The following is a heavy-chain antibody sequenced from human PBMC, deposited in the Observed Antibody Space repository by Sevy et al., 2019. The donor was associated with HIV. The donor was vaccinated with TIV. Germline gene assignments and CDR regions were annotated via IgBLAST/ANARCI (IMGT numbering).Heavy chain of an antibody. CDR3: AKDGPFGTSYYYYGMDV. Sequence: GGSLRLSCAASGFTFSSYGMHWVRQAPGKGLEWVAFIRYDGSNKYYADSVKGRFTISRDNSKNTLYLQMNSLRAEDTAVYYCAKDGPFGTSYYYYGMDVWGQGTTVTVS. CDR1: GFTFSSYG. J-gene: IGHJ6*02. D-gene: IGHD3-10*01. V-gene: IGHV3-30*02. CDR2: IRYDGSNK.